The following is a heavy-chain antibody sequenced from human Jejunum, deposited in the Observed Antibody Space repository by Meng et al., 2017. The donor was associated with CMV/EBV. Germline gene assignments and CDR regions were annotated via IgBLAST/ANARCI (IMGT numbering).Heavy chain of an antibody. V-gene: IGHV1-69*12. CDR1: GDIFNNYG. D-gene: IGHD2-8*01. CDR2: IVPIFSTT. J-gene: IGHJ1*01. CDR3: VRPLVWN. Sequence: QVQLVQSGAELKKPGSSVKVSCKAFGDIFNNYGFTWVRQAPGQGLEWMGGIVPIFSTTNYAQKFQGRVTITADESTSTAYMELSSLTSEDTAVYYCVRPLVWNWGQGTLVTVSS.